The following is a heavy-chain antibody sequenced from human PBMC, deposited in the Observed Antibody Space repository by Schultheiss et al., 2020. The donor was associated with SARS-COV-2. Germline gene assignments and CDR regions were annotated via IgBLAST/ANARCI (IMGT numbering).Heavy chain of an antibody. CDR1: GFTFSNAW. D-gene: IGHD2/OR15-2a*01. Sequence: GGSLRLSCAASGFTFSNAWMSWVRQAPGKGLEWVGRIKSKTDGGTTDYAAPVKGRFTISRDDSKNTLYLQMNSLRGEDTAVYYCARDACSSTTCYTVDIWGQGTMVTVSS. CDR3: ARDACSSTTCYTVDI. J-gene: IGHJ3*02. V-gene: IGHV3-15*01. CDR2: IKSKTDGGTT.